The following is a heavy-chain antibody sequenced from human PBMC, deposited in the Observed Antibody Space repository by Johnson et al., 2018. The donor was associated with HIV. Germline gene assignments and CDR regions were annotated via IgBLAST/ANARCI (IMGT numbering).Heavy chain of an antibody. D-gene: IGHD6-13*01. V-gene: IGHV3-9*02. CDR1: GSTSDDYA. CDR3: AKDHAAAEGSEGAFDI. Sequence: VLLVESGGGLVQHGRSLRLSCAASGSTSDDYAMHWVRQAPGKGLERVPGISWNRGSIGYADSVKGRFTISSDNAKNSLYLQMNSLRAEDPALYYCAKDHAAAEGSEGAFDIWGQGTMVTVSS. CDR2: ISWNRGSI. J-gene: IGHJ3*02.